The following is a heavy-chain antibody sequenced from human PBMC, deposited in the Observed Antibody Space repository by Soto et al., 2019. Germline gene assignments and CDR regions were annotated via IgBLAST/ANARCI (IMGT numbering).Heavy chain of an antibody. CDR2: ISAYNGNT. CDR3: ARLGRGIVVAGALRYWYFDL. J-gene: IGHJ2*01. CDR1: GYTFTSYG. D-gene: IGHD6-19*01. Sequence: QVQLVQSGAEVKKPGASVKVSCKASGYTFTSYGISWVRQAPGQGLEWMGWISAYNGNTNYAQKLQGRVTMTTDTSTSTAYMELRSLRSDDTAVYYCARLGRGIVVAGALRYWYFDLWGRGTLVTVSS. V-gene: IGHV1-18*01.